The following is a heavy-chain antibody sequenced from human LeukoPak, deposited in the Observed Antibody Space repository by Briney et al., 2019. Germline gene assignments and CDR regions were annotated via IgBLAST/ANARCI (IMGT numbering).Heavy chain of an antibody. J-gene: IGHJ4*02. CDR1: GYTFTSYG. V-gene: IGHV1-69*13. CDR2: IIPIFGTA. Sequence: GASVKVSCKASGYTFTSYGISWVRQAPGQGLEWMGGIIPIFGTANYAQKFQGRVTITADESTSTAYMELSSLRSEDTAVYYCARGGDWGYYYDSSGYYTASYWGQGTLVTVSS. CDR3: ARGGDWGYYYDSSGYYTASY. D-gene: IGHD3-22*01.